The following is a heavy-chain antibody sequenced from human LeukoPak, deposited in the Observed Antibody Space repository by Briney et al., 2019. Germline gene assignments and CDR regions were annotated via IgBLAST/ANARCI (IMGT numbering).Heavy chain of an antibody. CDR2: ISGSGGST. CDR1: GFTFSSYA. V-gene: IGHV3-23*01. CDR3: AKDKAVEMATMFDY. Sequence: GASLRLSCVASGFTFSSYAMSWVRQAPGKGLEWVSAISGSGGSTYYADSVKGRFTISRDNSKNTLYLQMNSQRAEDTAVYYCAKDKAVEMATMFDYWGQGTLVTVSS. J-gene: IGHJ4*02. D-gene: IGHD5-24*01.